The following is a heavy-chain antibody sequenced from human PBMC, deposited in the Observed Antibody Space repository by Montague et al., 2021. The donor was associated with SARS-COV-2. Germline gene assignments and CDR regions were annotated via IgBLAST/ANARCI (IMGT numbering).Heavy chain of an antibody. CDR1: GFSLSTSGMC. CDR2: IDWDDDK. CDR3: ARIHIAAAGTGLDY. D-gene: IGHD6-13*01. J-gene: IGHJ4*02. V-gene: IGHV2-70*11. Sequence: PALVKPTQTLTLTCTFSGFSLSTSGMCVGWIRQPPGKALEWLARIDWDDDKYYSTSLKTRLTISKDTSKNQVVLTMTNMDPVDTATYYCARIHIAAAGTGLDYWGQGTLVTVSS.